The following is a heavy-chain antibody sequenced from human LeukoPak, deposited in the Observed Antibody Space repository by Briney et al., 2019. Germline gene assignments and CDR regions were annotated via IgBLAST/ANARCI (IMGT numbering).Heavy chain of an antibody. CDR2: IKSDGSST. J-gene: IGHJ1*01. D-gene: IGHD5-24*01. CDR1: GFTFSSYW. Sequence: GGSLRLSCAASGFTFSSYWMHWVRQAPGKGLVWVSRIKSDGSSTNYADSVKGRFTISRDNAKNTLYLQMNSLRAEDTAVYYCASQLAVGFWGQGTLVTVSP. V-gene: IGHV3-74*01. CDR3: ASQLAVGF.